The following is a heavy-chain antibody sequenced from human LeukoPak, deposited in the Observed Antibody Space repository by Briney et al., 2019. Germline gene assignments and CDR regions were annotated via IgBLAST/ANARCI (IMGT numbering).Heavy chain of an antibody. CDR3: ARGPSHGAFDI. J-gene: IGHJ3*02. Sequence: GASVKVSCKASGYTFTSYFIHWLRQAPGQGLEWMGDINPKDAGTQYAQKFQGRVTVTRDTSISTVYMELSRLTSDDSAVYYCARGPSHGAFDIWGQGTMVSVSS. V-gene: IGHV1-2*02. CDR1: GYTFTSYF. CDR2: INPKDAGT.